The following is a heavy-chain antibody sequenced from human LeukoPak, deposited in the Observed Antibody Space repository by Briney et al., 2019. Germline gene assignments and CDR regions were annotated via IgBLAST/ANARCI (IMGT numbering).Heavy chain of an antibody. Sequence: GGSLRLSCAASGFTFSDYYVSWIRQAPGKGLEWVSYISSSGSTYYADSVKGRFTISRDNSKNTLYLQMNSLRAEDTAVYYCAKDQWELHFDYWGQGTLVTVSS. J-gene: IGHJ4*02. V-gene: IGHV3-11*01. D-gene: IGHD1-26*01. CDR2: ISSSGST. CDR3: AKDQWELHFDY. CDR1: GFTFSDYY.